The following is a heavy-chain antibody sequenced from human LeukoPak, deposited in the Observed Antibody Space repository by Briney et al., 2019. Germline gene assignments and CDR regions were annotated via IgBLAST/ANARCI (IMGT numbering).Heavy chain of an antibody. V-gene: IGHV3-30*02. D-gene: IGHD3-3*01. J-gene: IGHJ3*02. CDR2: TRYDGSNQ. Sequence: PGGSLRLSCVACGFTFSSYGMHWVRQAAGKGLEWVGFTRYDGSNQYYADSVKGRFTISRDNSKNTLYLQMSSLRGEDTAVYYCVKELLTTRVDAFHIWGQGTMVTVSS. CDR1: GFTFSSYG. CDR3: VKELLTTRVDAFHI.